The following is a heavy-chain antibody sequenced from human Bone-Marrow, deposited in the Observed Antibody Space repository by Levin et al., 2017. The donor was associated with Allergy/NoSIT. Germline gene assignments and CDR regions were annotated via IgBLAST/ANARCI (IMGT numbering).Heavy chain of an antibody. CDR2: ISADKGNT. J-gene: IGHJ1*01. V-gene: IGHV1-18*01. Sequence: ASVKVSCKASGYTFSRHGITWMRQAPGQGLEWMGWISADKGNTNYAQKVQGRVTMTTDTSTDTVYMELRSLRTDDTAVYYCASSVGTDYFHPWGQGTLVTVSS. CDR1: GYTFSRHG. D-gene: IGHD3-10*01. CDR3: ASSVGTDYFHP.